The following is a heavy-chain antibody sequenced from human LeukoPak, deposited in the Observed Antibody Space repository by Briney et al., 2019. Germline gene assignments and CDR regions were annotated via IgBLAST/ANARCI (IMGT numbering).Heavy chain of an antibody. Sequence: GGSLRLSCAASGFTFSSYEMNWVRQAPGKGLEWVSYISSSGSTIYYADSVKGRFTISRDNAKNSLYLQMNSLRAEDTAVYYCASDKGTYYYDSSPEGYWGQGTLVTVSS. CDR3: ASDKGTYYYDSSPEGY. J-gene: IGHJ4*02. D-gene: IGHD3-22*01. CDR1: GFTFSSYE. V-gene: IGHV3-48*03. CDR2: ISSSGSTI.